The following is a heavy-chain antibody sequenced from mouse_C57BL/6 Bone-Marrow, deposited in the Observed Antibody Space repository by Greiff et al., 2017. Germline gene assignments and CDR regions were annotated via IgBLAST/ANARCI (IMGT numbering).Heavy chain of an antibody. CDR3: ARLGLLDD. V-gene: IGHV1-26*01. D-gene: IGHD2-2*01. CDR1: GYTFTDYY. Sequence: VQLQQSGPELVKPGASVKISRKASGYTFTDYYMNWVKQSHGKSLEWIGDINPNNGGTSYNQKFKGKATLTVDKSSSTAYMELRSLTSEDSAVYYCARLGLLDDWGQGTTLTVSS. CDR2: INPNNGGT. J-gene: IGHJ2*01.